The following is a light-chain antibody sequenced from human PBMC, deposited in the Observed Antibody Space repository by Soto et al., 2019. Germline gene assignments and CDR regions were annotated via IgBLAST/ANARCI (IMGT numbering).Light chain of an antibody. V-gene: IGLV2-23*01. Sequence: QSALTQPASVSGSPGQSVTISCTGTGSDVVTYNLVSWYQHHPGKAPKLIIFEGTKRPSGVSNRFSGSKSDNSASLTISGLQSEDEADYYCCSYGGSTNLFGGGTKVTVL. J-gene: IGLJ2*01. CDR2: EGT. CDR1: GSDVVTYNL. CDR3: CSYGGSTNL.